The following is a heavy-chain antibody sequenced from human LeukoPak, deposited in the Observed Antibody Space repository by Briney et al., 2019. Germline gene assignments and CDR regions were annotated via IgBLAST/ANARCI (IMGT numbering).Heavy chain of an antibody. V-gene: IGHV3-23*01. CDR2: ISGSGGST. CDR1: GFTLSSYA. D-gene: IGHD3-3*01. J-gene: IGHJ4*02. Sequence: GGSLRLSCAASGFTLSSYAMSWVRQAPGKGLEWVSAISGSGGSTYYADSVKGRFTISRDNSKNTLYLQMNSLRAEDTAVYYCATSPPDFWSGYYLFDYWGQGTLVTVSS. CDR3: ATSPPDFWSGYYLFDY.